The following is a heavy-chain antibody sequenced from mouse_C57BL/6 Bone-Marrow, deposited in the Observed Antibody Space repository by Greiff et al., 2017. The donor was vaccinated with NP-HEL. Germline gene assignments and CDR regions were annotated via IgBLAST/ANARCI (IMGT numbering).Heavy chain of an antibody. V-gene: IGHV3-6*01. D-gene: IGHD3-3*01. CDR3: ARKPELSDAMDY. CDR2: ISYDGSN. CDR1: GYSITSGYY. J-gene: IGHJ4*01. Sequence: DVKLVESGPGLVKPSQSLSLTCSVTGYSITSGYYWNWIRQFPGNKLEWMGYISYDGSNNYNPSLKNRISITRDTSKKQFFLKLNSVTTEDTATYYCARKPELSDAMDYWGQGTSVTVSS.